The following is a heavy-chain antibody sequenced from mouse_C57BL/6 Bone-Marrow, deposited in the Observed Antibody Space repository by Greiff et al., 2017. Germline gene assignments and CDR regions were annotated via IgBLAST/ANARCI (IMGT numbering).Heavy chain of an antibody. J-gene: IGHJ4*01. CDR1: GYTFNSYW. CDR3: ARRGYHIYAMDD. CDR2: IYPGSGST. V-gene: IGHV1-55*01. Sequence: QVQLQQPGAELVKPGASVKMSCKASGYTFNSYWITWVKQSPGKGLEWIGDIYPGSGSTNYNEKFKSKATLTVDTSSSTAYMQLSSLTSEDSAVYYCARRGYHIYAMDDWGQGTSGTVSS. D-gene: IGHD3-1*01.